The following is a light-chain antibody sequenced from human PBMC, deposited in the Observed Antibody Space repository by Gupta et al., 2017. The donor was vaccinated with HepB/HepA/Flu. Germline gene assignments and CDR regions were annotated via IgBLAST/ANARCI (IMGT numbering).Light chain of an antibody. CDR3: SSYTSSSTLWV. V-gene: IGLV2-14*01. CDR2: DVS. Sequence: QSALTQPASVSGSPGQSITISCTGTSSDVGGYNYVSWYQQHPGKAPKLMSYDVSNRPSGVSNRFSGSKSGNTASLTISGLQAEDEADYYCSSYTSSSTLWVFGGGTNMTVL. CDR1: SSDVGGYNY. J-gene: IGLJ3*02.